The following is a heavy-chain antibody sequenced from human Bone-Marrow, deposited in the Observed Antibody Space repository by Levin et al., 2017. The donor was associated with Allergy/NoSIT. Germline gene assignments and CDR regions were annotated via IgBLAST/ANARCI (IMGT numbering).Heavy chain of an antibody. V-gene: IGHV4-39*01. Sequence: SETLSLTCTVSGDSISSSAYYWGWIRQPPGKGLAWIGSSYSSGTTYYTPSLRSRVTISRDTSKNQFSLTMNYVTAADTAVYFCARLRGAGGYNYIDYWGQGTLVTVSS. CDR3: ARLRGAGGYNYIDY. CDR1: GDSISSSAYY. CDR2: SYSSGTT. D-gene: IGHD1-1*01. J-gene: IGHJ4*02.